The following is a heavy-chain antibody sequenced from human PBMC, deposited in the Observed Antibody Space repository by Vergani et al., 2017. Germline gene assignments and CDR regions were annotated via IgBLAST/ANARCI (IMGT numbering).Heavy chain of an antibody. Sequence: QVQLVESGGGVVQPGRSLRLSCAASGFTFSSYGMHWVRQAPGKGLEWVAVIWYDGSNKYYADSVKGRFTISRDNSKNTLYLQMNSLRAEDTAVYYCAKIVYGGWYGGFVDYWGQGTLVTVSS. CDR2: IWYDGSNK. J-gene: IGHJ4*02. D-gene: IGHD6-19*01. CDR3: AKIVYGGWYGGFVDY. CDR1: GFTFSSYG. V-gene: IGHV3-33*06.